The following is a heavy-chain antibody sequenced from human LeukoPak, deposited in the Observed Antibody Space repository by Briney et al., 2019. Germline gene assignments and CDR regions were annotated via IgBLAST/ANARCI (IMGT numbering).Heavy chain of an antibody. J-gene: IGHJ4*02. D-gene: IGHD3-10*01. V-gene: IGHV1-2*02. CDR1: GYTFTGYY. CDR2: INPNSGGT. CDR3: ARDDTMVRGANFDY. Sequence: ASVKVSCKASGYTFTGYYMHWVRQAPGQGLEWMGWINPNSGGTNYAQKFQGRVTMTRDTSISTAYMELSRLRSDDTAVYYCARDDTMVRGANFDYWAREPWSPSPQ.